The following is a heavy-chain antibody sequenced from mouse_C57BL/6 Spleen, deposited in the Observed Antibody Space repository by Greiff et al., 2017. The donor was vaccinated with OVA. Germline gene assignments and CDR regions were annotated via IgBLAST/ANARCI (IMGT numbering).Heavy chain of an antibody. CDR2: IDPENGDT. Sequence: EVQLQQSGAELVRPGASVKLSCTASGFNIKDDYMHWVKQRPEQGLEWIGWIDPENGDTEYASKFQGKATITADTSSNTAYLQLSSLTSEDTAVYYCTKTNSNYVRDYFDYWGQGTTLTVSS. CDR1: GFNIKDDY. D-gene: IGHD2-5*01. J-gene: IGHJ2*01. CDR3: TKTNSNYVRDYFDY. V-gene: IGHV14-4*01.